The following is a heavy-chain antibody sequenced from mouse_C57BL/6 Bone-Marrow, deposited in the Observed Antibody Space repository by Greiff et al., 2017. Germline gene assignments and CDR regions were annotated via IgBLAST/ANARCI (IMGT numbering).Heavy chain of an antibody. CDR1: GYTFTSYW. D-gene: IGHD2-2*01. CDR3: ARDGYDGACFAY. J-gene: IGHJ3*01. V-gene: IGHV1-69*01. Sequence: QVQLQQPGAELVMPGASVKLSCKASGYTFTSYWMHWVKQRPGQGLEWIGEIDPSDSYTNYNQKFKGKSTLTVDKSSSTAYMQLSSLPSEDSAVYYCARDGYDGACFAYGGKGSLVTVSA. CDR2: IDPSDSYT.